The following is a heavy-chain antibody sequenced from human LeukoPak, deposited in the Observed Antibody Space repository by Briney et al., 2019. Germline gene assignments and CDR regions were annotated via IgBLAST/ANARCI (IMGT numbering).Heavy chain of an antibody. D-gene: IGHD6-19*01. Sequence: GRSLRLSCAASGFRFDDYAMHWVRQAPGQGLEWVSGISWNSGRIDNADSVKGRFTISRDNAKNSLYLQMNSLRVEDTALYYCIKGSRSSGWYGTFDDWGQGTLVTVSS. V-gene: IGHV3-9*01. CDR2: ISWNSGRI. CDR3: IKGSRSSGWYGTFDD. J-gene: IGHJ4*02. CDR1: GFRFDDYA.